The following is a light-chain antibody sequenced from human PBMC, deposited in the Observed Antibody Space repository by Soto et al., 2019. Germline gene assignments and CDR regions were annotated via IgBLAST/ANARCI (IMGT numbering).Light chain of an antibody. CDR3: QQYGSSGT. J-gene: IGKJ1*01. CDR1: QSIGSN. Sequence: EIVLTQSPGTLSLSPGERATLSCRASQSIGSNLAWYQQKPGQAPRLLIYAASRRAPGIPERFSGSGSGTDFTLTISRLEPEDFAVYYCQQYGSSGTFGQGTKVDI. V-gene: IGKV3-20*01. CDR2: AAS.